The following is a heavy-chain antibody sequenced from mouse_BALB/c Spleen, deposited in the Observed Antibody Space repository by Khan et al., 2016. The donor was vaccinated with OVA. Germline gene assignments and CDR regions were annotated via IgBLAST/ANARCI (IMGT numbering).Heavy chain of an antibody. CDR2: INTDIGEP. Sequence: QIQLVQSGPELKKPGETVKISCRASGYTFTNYGMNWVKQAPGQGLKWMGWINTDIGEPTYADDFKGRFAFSFETSASTAYLHVNNLKAKDTSSYYCSWSNGYYLFAYWGQGTLVTVSS. CDR1: GYTFTNYG. D-gene: IGHD2-3*01. V-gene: IGHV9-3-1*01. J-gene: IGHJ3*01. CDR3: SWSNGYYLFAY.